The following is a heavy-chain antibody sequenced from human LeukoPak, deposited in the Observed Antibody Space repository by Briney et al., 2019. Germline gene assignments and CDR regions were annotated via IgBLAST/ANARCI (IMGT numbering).Heavy chain of an antibody. CDR1: GGSFSGYY. V-gene: IGHV4-34*01. CDR2: INDSGST. CDR3: ARMYHYASSGPYYYYYRMDV. Sequence: SETLSLTCAVQGGSFSGYYWSWIRQPPGKGLNGIGEINDSGSTNYNPSLKSRGTISVDTSKNQFSLKLSSVTAADTAVYYCARMYHYASSGPYYYYYRMDVWGQGTTVTVSS. J-gene: IGHJ6*02. D-gene: IGHD3-22*01.